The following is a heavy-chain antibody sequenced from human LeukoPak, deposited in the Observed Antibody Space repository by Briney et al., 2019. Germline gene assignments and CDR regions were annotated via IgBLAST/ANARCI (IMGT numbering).Heavy chain of an antibody. CDR1: GGSISSYY. V-gene: IGHV4-59*01. D-gene: IGHD1-26*01. CDR2: IYYSGST. J-gene: IGHJ4*02. CDR3: ARDSGSGSYYFDY. Sequence: SETLSLTCTVSGGSISSYYWSWIRQPPGRGLVWIGYIYYSGSTNYNPSLKSRVTISVDTSKNQFSLKLSSVTAADTAVYYCARDSGSGSYYFDYWGQGTLVTVSS.